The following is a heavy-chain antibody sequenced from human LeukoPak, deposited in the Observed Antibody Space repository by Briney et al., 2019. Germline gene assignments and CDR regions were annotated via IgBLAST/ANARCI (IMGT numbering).Heavy chain of an antibody. CDR3: ARTNYLLRYFDY. Sequence: SGPALVKPTQTLTLTCTFSGFSLSRSGMCVSWLRQPPGKALEWLARIDWDGDKFYSTALKSRLIISKDTSRNQVTLIMTNMDPVDTATYYCARTNYLLRYFDYWGQRALVTVSS. J-gene: IGHJ4*02. CDR1: GFSLSRSGMC. V-gene: IGHV2-70*17. D-gene: IGHD3-9*01. CDR2: IDWDGDK.